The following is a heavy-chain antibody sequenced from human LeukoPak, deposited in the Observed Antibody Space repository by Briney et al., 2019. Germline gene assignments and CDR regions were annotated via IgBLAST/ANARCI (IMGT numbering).Heavy chain of an antibody. D-gene: IGHD3-22*01. V-gene: IGHV4-34*01. CDR1: GGSFSGYY. CDR3: ARGVYYYDRSGYLFDY. Sequence: SETLSLTCAVYGGSFSGYYWSWIRQPPGKGLEWIGEINHSGSTNYSPSLKSRVTISVDKSKNQFSLKLSSVTAADTAVYYCARGVYYYDRSGYLFDYWGQGTLVTVSS. CDR2: INHSGST. J-gene: IGHJ4*02.